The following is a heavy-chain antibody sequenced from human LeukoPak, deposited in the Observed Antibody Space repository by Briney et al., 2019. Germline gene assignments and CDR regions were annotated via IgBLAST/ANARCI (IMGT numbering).Heavy chain of an antibody. D-gene: IGHD3-10*01. CDR1: GGSISSSSYY. Sequence: SETLSLTCTVSGGSISSSSYYWGWIRQPPGKGLEWIGSIYYSGSTYYNPSLKSRVTISVDTSKNQFSLKLSSVTAADTAVYYCARLSSEGGSEVFDYWGQGTLVTVSS. CDR2: IYYSGST. CDR3: ARLSSEGGSEVFDY. V-gene: IGHV4-39*01. J-gene: IGHJ4*02.